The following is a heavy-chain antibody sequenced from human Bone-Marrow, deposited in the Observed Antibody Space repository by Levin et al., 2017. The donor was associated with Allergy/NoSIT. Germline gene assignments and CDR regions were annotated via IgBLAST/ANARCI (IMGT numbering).Heavy chain of an antibody. Sequence: LRLSCTVSGGSISSGSYYWSWIRQPAGKGLEWIGRIYTSGSTNYNPSLKSRVTISVDTSKNQFSLKLGSVTAADTAVYYCARGVRDIVVVPAAMRYVEADYWGQGTLVTVSS. CDR2: IYTSGST. V-gene: IGHV4-61*02. CDR1: GGSISSGSYY. J-gene: IGHJ4*02. D-gene: IGHD2-2*01. CDR3: ARGVRDIVVVPAAMRYVEADY.